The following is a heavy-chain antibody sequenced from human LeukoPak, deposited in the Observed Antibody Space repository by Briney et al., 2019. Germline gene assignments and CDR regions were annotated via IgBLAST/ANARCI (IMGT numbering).Heavy chain of an antibody. CDR3: ARDQLSPYDSSGYYYRPDAFDI. V-gene: IGHV4-31*03. J-gene: IGHJ3*02. CDR2: IYYSGST. Sequence: SQTLSLTCTVSGGSISSGGYYWSWIRQHPGKGLEWIGYIYYSGSTYYNLSLKSRVTISVDTSKNQFSLKLSSVTAADTAVYYCARDQLSPYDSSGYYYRPDAFDIWGQGTMVTVSS. D-gene: IGHD3-22*01. CDR1: GGSISSGGYY.